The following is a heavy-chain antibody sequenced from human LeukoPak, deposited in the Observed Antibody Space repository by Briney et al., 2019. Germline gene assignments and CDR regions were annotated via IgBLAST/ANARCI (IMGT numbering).Heavy chain of an antibody. CDR2: MNPNSGNT. Sequence: ASVKVSCKASGYSFTNYDINWVRQATGQGLEWMGWMNPNSGNTGYAQKFQGRVTITRNTSISTAYMELSSLRSEDTAVYYCARGRYLYSSSVYYYMDVWGKGTTVTVSS. D-gene: IGHD6-13*01. J-gene: IGHJ6*03. CDR3: ARGRYLYSSSVYYYMDV. CDR1: GYSFTNYD. V-gene: IGHV1-8*03.